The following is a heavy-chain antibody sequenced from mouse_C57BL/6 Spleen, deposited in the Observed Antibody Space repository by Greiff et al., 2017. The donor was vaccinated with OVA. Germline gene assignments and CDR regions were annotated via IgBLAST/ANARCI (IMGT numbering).Heavy chain of an antibody. Sequence: VQLQQPGAELVKPGASVKLSCKASGYTFTSYWMQWVKQRPGQGLEWIGEIDPSDSYTNYNQKFKGKATLTVDTSSSTAYMQLSSLTSEDSAVYYCARDYGYFDYWGQGTTLTVSS. CDR1: GYTFTSYW. V-gene: IGHV1-50*01. CDR3: ARDYGYFDY. CDR2: IDPSDSYT. D-gene: IGHD1-1*01. J-gene: IGHJ2*01.